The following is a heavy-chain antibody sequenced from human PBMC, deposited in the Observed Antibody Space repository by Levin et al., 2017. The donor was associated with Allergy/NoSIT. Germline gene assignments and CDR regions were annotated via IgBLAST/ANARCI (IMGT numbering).Heavy chain of an antibody. CDR1: GFTFSSYG. Sequence: GESLKISCAASGFTFSSYGMHWVRQAPGKGLEWVAVIWNDGSNKNYADSVKGRFTISRDNSKNTLYVQMNSLRAEDTAVYYCARLPYYGSGSVHPTDYWGQGTLVTVSS. V-gene: IGHV3-33*01. CDR2: IWNDGSNK. CDR3: ARLPYYGSGSVHPTDY. D-gene: IGHD3-10*01. J-gene: IGHJ4*02.